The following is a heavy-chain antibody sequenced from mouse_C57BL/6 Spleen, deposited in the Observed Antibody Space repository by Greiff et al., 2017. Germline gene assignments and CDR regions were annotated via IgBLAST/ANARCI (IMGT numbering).Heavy chain of an antibody. V-gene: IGHV5-9-1*02. D-gene: IGHD2-13*01. CDR2: ISSGGDYI. Sequence: EVQGVESGEGLVKPGGSLKLSCAAYGFTFSSYALSWVRQTPEKRLEWVAYISSGGDYIYYADTVKGRFTISRDNARNTLYLQMSSLKSEDTAMYYCTREGLYAMDYWGQGTSVTVSS. J-gene: IGHJ4*01. CDR1: GFTFSSYA. CDR3: TREGLYAMDY.